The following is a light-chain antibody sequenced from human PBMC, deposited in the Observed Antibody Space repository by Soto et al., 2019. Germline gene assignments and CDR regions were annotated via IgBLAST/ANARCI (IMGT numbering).Light chain of an antibody. J-gene: IGKJ4*01. CDR2: DAS. Sequence: DIQMTQSPSSLSASVGDRVTITCRASQGIRTDLGWYQQKPGKAPKRLIYDASSLQSGVPSRFSGSGSGTEFTLTISSRQPEDFATYYWLQHNSYPRLTFGGGTKVEIK. V-gene: IGKV1-17*01. CDR1: QGIRTD. CDR3: LQHNSYPRLT.